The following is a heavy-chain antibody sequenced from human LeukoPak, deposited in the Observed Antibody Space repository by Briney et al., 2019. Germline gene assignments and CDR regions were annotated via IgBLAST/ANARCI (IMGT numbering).Heavy chain of an antibody. D-gene: IGHD2-15*01. V-gene: IGHV1-69*05. CDR3: ARGEGYCSGGSCLVDY. Sequence: ASVKVSCKASGYTFTGYGISWVRQAPGQGLEWMGRIIPIFGTANYAQKFQGRVTITTDESTSTAYMELSSLRSEDTAVYYCARGEGYCSGGSCLVDYWGQGTLVTVSS. J-gene: IGHJ4*02. CDR2: IIPIFGTA. CDR1: GYTFTGYG.